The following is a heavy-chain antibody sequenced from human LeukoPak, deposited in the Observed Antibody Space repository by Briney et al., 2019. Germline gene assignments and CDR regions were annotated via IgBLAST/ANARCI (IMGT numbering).Heavy chain of an antibody. CDR3: ARASYCSGGSCYSDY. CDR1: GYTFTSYS. Sequence: ASVKVSCKASGYTFTSYSISWVRQAPGQGLEWMGWISAYNGNTTYAQKVKGRVTMTTDTSTNTAYMELRSLKSDDTAVYYCARASYCSGGSCYSDYWGQGTLVTVPS. V-gene: IGHV1-18*01. D-gene: IGHD2-15*01. J-gene: IGHJ4*02. CDR2: ISAYNGNT.